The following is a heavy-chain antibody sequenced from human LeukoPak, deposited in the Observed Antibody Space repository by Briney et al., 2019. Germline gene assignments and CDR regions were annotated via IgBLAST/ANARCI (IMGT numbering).Heavy chain of an antibody. CDR3: AKGSSGGRPYYFDY. Sequence: PGGSLRLSCAASGFTFRSYAMSWVRQAPGKVLDWVSAIDGTGDYTYHADSVKGRLTISRDNSKNTLYLQMDSLRAEDTAIYYCAKGSSGGRPYYFDYWGQGTLVTVSS. J-gene: IGHJ4*02. CDR1: GFTFRSYA. D-gene: IGHD3-22*01. CDR2: IDGTGDYT. V-gene: IGHV3-23*01.